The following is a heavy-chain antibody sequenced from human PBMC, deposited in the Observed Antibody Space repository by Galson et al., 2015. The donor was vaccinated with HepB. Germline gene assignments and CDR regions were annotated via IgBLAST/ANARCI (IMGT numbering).Heavy chain of an antibody. D-gene: IGHD2-21*01. Sequence: SLRLSCAASGFVFGSFGMHWVRQAPGKGLEWVALISLDGSDEYYADSVKGRFTISRDNSKNTLYLQMNSLKLEDTAVYYCVEDLWLGSPMGGHAFDVWGQGTAVTVSS. CDR2: ISLDGSDE. J-gene: IGHJ3*01. CDR3: VEDLWLGSPMGGHAFDV. CDR1: GFVFGSFG. V-gene: IGHV3-30*18.